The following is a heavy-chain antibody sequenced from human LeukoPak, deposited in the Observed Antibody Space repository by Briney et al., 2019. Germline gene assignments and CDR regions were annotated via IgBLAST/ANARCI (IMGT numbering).Heavy chain of an antibody. Sequence: LETLSLTCTVSGDSLRSNYWSWIRQPPGKGLEWVGHLSYTGGTNNNPSLKSRVTMSVDTSNNRFSLKLSSVTAADTAIYYCARGYSDASGRTDYWGQGPLAPVSA. D-gene: IGHD1-26*01. V-gene: IGHV4-59*08. CDR2: LSYTGGT. J-gene: IGHJ4*02. CDR3: ARGYSDASGRTDY. CDR1: GDSLRSNY.